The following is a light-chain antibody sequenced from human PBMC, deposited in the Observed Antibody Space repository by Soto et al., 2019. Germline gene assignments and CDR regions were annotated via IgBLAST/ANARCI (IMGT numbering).Light chain of an antibody. V-gene: IGKV1-5*01. J-gene: IGKJ2*01. CDR1: QNISVW. CDR3: QQYDNSSQT. CDR2: DAS. Sequence: DIQMTQSPSTLSASVGDGVTITCRASQNISVWLAWYQQRPGKAPKFLIYDASSLETGVPSRFIGSGSGTEFTLTISSLQPDDFATYYCQQYDNSSQTFGQGTKLEIK.